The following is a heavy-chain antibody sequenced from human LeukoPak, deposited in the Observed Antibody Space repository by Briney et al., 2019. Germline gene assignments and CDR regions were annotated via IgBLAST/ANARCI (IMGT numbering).Heavy chain of an antibody. V-gene: IGHV4-34*01. Sequence: SETLSLTCAVYGGSFSGYCWSWIRQPPGKGLEWIGEINHSGSTNYNPSLKSRVTISVDTSKNQFSLKLSSVTAADTAVYYCARWYYDYVWGSYRLNPTRAFDIWGQGTMVTVSS. CDR3: ARWYYDYVWGSYRLNPTRAFDI. J-gene: IGHJ3*02. CDR1: GGSFSGYC. D-gene: IGHD3-16*02. CDR2: INHSGST.